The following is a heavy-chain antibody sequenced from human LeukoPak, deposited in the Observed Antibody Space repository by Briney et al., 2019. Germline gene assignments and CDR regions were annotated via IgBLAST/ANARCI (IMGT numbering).Heavy chain of an antibody. J-gene: IGHJ3*02. CDR2: ISSSSSYI. Sequence: GGSLRLSCAASGFTFSSYSMNWVRQAPGKGLEWVSSISSSSSYIYYADSVKGRFTISRDNAKNSLYLQMNSLRAEDTAVYYCARDSLLGAFDIWGQGTMVTVSS. CDR1: GFTFSSYS. CDR3: ARDSLLGAFDI. D-gene: IGHD3-16*01. V-gene: IGHV3-21*01.